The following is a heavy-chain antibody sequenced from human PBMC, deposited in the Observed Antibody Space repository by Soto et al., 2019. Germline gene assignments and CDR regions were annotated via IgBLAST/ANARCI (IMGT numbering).Heavy chain of an antibody. CDR1: GGTFSSYA. J-gene: IGHJ3*01. Sequence: ASVKVSCKASGGTFSSYAISWVRQAPGQGLEWMGGIIPIFGTANYAQKFQGRVTITADESTSTAYMELSSLRSEDTAVYYCARAAFYYSYDSSGLTAFDFWGQGKMVTVPS. CDR2: IIPIFGTA. V-gene: IGHV1-69*13. D-gene: IGHD3-22*01. CDR3: ARAAFYYSYDSSGLTAFDF.